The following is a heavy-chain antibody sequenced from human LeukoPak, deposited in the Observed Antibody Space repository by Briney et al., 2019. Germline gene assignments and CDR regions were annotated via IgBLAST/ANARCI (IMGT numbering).Heavy chain of an antibody. V-gene: IGHV4-39*07. D-gene: IGHD5-18*01. CDR1: GGSISSGGYY. J-gene: IGHJ6*02. CDR2: INHSGST. Sequence: PSETLSLTCTVSGGSISSGGYYWGWIRQPPGKGLEWIGEINHSGSTNYNPSLKSRVTISVDTSKNQFSLKLSSVTAADTAVYYCARGFIGRYSYGTSRGYYGMDVWGQGTTVTVSS. CDR3: ARGFIGRYSYGTSRGYYGMDV.